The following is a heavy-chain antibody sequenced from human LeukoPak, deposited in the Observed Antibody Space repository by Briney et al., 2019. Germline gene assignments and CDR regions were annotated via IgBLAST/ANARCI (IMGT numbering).Heavy chain of an antibody. D-gene: IGHD3-10*01. V-gene: IGHV3-23*01. CDR3: ARDSSHYVGSSEY. Sequence: GGSLRLSCVVSGFTFSNYPMSWVCQPPGKGLELVSVISESGEVTHYADSMKCRFTSFSNNTKNTLNLQMNSLRAEDTAIYYCARDSSHYVGSSEYWGQGTQVTVSS. CDR2: ISESGEVT. J-gene: IGHJ4*02. CDR1: GFTFSNYP.